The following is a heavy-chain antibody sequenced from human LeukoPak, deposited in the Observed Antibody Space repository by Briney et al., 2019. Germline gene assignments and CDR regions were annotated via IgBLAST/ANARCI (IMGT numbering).Heavy chain of an antibody. CDR1: GFTFRNYG. CDR2: IWSDGNNR. Sequence: GGSLRLSCAASGFTFRNYGMHWVRQATGKGLEWVSFIWSDGNNRFYADSVKGRFTISRDNSKNMLYLQMDTLRAEDTALYYCAKDPGASVSGFYMDVWGKGPTVIVSS. J-gene: IGHJ6*03. CDR3: AKDPGASVSGFYMDV. D-gene: IGHD2-8*02. V-gene: IGHV3-30*02.